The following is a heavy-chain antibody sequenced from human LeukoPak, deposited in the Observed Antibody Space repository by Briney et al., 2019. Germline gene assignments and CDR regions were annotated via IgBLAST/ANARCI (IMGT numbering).Heavy chain of an antibody. CDR1: GYTFTSYG. J-gene: IGHJ5*02. Sequence: ASVKVSCKASGYTFTSYGISWVRQAPGQGLEWMGGIIPIFGTANYAQKSQGRVTITADESTSTAYMELSSLRSEDSAVYYCARDNSGGNWFDPWGQGTLVTVSS. CDR3: ARDNSGGNWFDP. V-gene: IGHV1-69*13. D-gene: IGHD1-26*01. CDR2: IIPIFGTA.